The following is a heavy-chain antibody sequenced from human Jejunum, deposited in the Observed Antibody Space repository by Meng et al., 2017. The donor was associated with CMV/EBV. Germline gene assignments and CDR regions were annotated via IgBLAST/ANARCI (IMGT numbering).Heavy chain of an antibody. D-gene: IGHD3-10*01. CDR2: IYYTGTT. CDR1: NGGFS. CDR3: ARGDYSASGNYYTGVYSFDY. V-gene: IGHV4-31*02. J-gene: IGHJ4*02. Sequence: NGGFSWTWIRQSPGKGLEWIGYIYYTGTTFYNPSLQSRVTISIDTSKNHFSLSLSSVTAADTAVYYCARGDYSASGNYYTGVYSFDYWGQGTLVTVSS.